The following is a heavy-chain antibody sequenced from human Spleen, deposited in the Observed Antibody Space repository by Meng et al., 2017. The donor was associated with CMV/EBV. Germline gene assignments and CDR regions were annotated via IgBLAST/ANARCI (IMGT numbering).Heavy chain of an antibody. J-gene: IGHJ6*02. CDR1: GDTFSNNA. D-gene: IGHD5-12*01. V-gene: IGHV1-69*05. Sequence: SVKVSCKASGDTFSNNAISWVRQAPGQSPEWMGGIIPDVGTPDYAEIFQGRVTMTTDASTSTDYMEMSTLRSDDTAVYYCATGGYDGSYYYGFDVWGQGTTVTVSS. CDR3: ATGGYDGSYYYGFDV. CDR2: IIPDVGTP.